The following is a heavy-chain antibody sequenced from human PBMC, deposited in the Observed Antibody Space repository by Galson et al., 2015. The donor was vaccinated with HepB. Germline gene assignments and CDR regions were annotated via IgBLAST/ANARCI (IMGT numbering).Heavy chain of an antibody. V-gene: IGHV3-30*03. CDR3: ARVVNYGGGATDWFDP. Sequence: SLRLSCAASGFTLSTYGMHWVRQAPGKGLEWVAVISNDGRNKNYADSVEGRFTISRDNSKSTLYLEMNSLRAEDTAVYYCARVVNYGGGATDWFDPWGQGSLVTVSS. D-gene: IGHD1-26*01. J-gene: IGHJ5*02. CDR1: GFTLSTYG. CDR2: ISNDGRNK.